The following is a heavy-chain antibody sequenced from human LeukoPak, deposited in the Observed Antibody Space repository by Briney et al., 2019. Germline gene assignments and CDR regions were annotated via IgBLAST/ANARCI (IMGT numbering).Heavy chain of an antibody. CDR3: AIYDSSGYYNY. J-gene: IGHJ4*02. D-gene: IGHD3-22*01. CDR1: RFTFSEYW. V-gene: IGHV3-74*01. CDR2: VNSDGSST. Sequence: PGGSLRLSCAASRFTFSEYWMHWVRQAPGKGLLWVSRVNSDGSSTSYADSVKGRFTISRDNSKNTLYLQMNSLRAEDTAVYYCAIYDSSGYYNYWGQGTLVTVSS.